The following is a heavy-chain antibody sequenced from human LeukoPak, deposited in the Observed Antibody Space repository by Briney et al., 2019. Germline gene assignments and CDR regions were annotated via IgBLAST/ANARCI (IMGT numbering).Heavy chain of an antibody. J-gene: IGHJ2*01. CDR1: GGSISGYY. CDR2: INHSGST. D-gene: IGHD6-19*01. V-gene: IGHV4-34*01. Sequence: KPSETLSLTCTVSGGSISGYYWSWIRQPPGKGLEWIGEINHSGSTNYNPSLKSRVTISVDTSKNQFSLKLSSVTAADTAVYYCARERRRTVAVAGRPSYFDLWGRGTLVTVSS. CDR3: ARERRRTVAVAGRPSYFDL.